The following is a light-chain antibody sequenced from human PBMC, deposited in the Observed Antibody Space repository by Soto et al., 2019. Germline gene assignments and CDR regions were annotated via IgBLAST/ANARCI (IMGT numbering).Light chain of an antibody. Sequence: QSALTQPPSASGSPGQSVTISCNGTSSDVGGYNYVSWYQQHPGKAPKLMIYEVSKRPSGVPDRFSGSKSGNTASLTVSGLQAEDEADYYCSSYAGSNKGVFGGGTQLTVL. J-gene: IGLJ2*01. CDR2: EVS. CDR1: SSDVGGYNY. V-gene: IGLV2-8*01. CDR3: SSYAGSNKGV.